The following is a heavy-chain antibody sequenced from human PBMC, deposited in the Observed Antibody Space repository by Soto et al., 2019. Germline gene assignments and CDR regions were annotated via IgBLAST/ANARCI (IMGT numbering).Heavy chain of an antibody. CDR2: ISYDGNDE. J-gene: IGHJ4*02. D-gene: IGHD3-3*01. V-gene: IGHV3-30-3*01. CDR1: GFTFSSYA. CDR3: AKDRTSNFWSAYFDS. Sequence: QVQLVESGGGVVQPGRSLRLSCAASGFTFSSYAMHWVRQAPGKGLEWVAVISYDGNDESYTDSVKGRFTNSRDTSKNTLYLQMNRLRPEDTAVYYCAKDRTSNFWSAYFDSWGQGTLIAVSS.